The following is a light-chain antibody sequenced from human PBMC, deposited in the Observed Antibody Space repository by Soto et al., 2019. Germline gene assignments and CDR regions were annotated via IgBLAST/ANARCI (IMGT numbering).Light chain of an antibody. Sequence: QSALTQPPSASGSPGQSVTISCTGTRSDVGGYNFVSWYQQHPGKAPKLMIYEVTKRPSGVPDRFSGSKSGNTASLTVTGLQGEDEADYYCSSYAGRNSVVFGGGTQLTVL. CDR2: EVT. CDR1: RSDVGGYNF. J-gene: IGLJ2*01. CDR3: SSYAGRNSVV. V-gene: IGLV2-8*01.